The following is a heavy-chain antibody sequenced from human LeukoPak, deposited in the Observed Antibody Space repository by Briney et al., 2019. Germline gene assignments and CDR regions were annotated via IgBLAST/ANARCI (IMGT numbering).Heavy chain of an antibody. V-gene: IGHV4-4*02. J-gene: IGHJ6*03. Sequence: SETLSLTCAVSGGSISSSSWWSWVRQPPGKGLEWIGEIHHIGSTNYNPSLKSRVTISIDKSKNQFSLKLSSVTAADTAVYYCARDRVGQQLVGRKYYYYYMDVWGKGTTVTISS. CDR1: GGSISSSSW. CDR2: IHHIGST. D-gene: IGHD6-13*01. CDR3: ARDRVGQQLVGRKYYYYYMDV.